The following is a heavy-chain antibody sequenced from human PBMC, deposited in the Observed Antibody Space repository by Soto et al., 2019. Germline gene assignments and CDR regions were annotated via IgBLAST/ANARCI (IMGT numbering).Heavy chain of an antibody. CDR2: ISSNGGST. CDR1: GFTFSSYA. CDR3: ARTLTYYDFWSGYFGAFDI. D-gene: IGHD3-3*01. J-gene: IGHJ3*02. Sequence: EVQLVESGGGLVQPRGSLRLSCAASGFTFSSYAMHWVRQAPGKGLEYVSAISSNGGSTYYANSVKGRFTISRDNSKNTLYLQMGSLRAEDMAVYYCARTLTYYDFWSGYFGAFDIWGQGTMVTVSS. V-gene: IGHV3-64*01.